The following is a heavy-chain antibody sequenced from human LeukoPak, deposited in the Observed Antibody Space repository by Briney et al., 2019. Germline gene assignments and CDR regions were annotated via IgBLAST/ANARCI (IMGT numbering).Heavy chain of an antibody. CDR1: GGSISSGGYY. Sequence: PSETLPLTCTVSGGSISSGGYYWSWIRQHPGKGLEWIGYIYYSGSTYYNPSLKSRVTISVDTSKNQFSLKLSSVTAADTAVYYCARGTESYYYYYGMDVWGQGTTVTVSS. J-gene: IGHJ6*02. CDR3: ARGTESYYYYYGMDV. V-gene: IGHV4-31*03. CDR2: IYYSGST.